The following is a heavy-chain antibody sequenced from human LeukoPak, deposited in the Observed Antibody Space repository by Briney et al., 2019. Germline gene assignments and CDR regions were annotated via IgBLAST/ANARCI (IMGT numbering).Heavy chain of an antibody. Sequence: GGSLRLSCAASVFTFSRYAMSWVRQAPGKGLEWGSAISGSGGSTCYADSVKGRFTISRDNSKNTLYLQMNSLRAEDTAVYYCANLGDYGSGCYYNVGYWGQGTLVTVSS. CDR1: VFTFSRYA. CDR3: ANLGDYGSGCYYNVGY. CDR2: ISGSGGST. V-gene: IGHV3-23*01. J-gene: IGHJ4*02. D-gene: IGHD3-10*01.